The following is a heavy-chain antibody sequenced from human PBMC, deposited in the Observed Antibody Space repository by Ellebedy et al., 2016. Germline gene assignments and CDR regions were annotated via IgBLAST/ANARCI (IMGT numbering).Heavy chain of an antibody. Sequence: SETLSLTCTVSGGSISSYYWSWIRQPPGKGLEWIGYIYYSGSTNYNPSLKSRVTISVDTSKNQFSLKLSSVTAADTAVYYCARDQAHCSSTSCSNWFDPWGQGTLVTVSS. V-gene: IGHV4-59*01. CDR2: IYYSGST. J-gene: IGHJ5*02. CDR1: GGSISSYY. D-gene: IGHD2-2*01. CDR3: ARDQAHCSSTSCSNWFDP.